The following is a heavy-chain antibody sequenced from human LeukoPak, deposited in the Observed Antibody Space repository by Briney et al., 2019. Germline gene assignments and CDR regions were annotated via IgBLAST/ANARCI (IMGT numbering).Heavy chain of an antibody. CDR1: EFTFTTYG. D-gene: IGHD1-1*01. J-gene: IGHJ4*02. CDR3: ARDWKTNSFDY. V-gene: IGHV3-33*01. CDR2: IYYDGSNI. Sequence: PGRSLTVSCAASEFTFTTYGMHWVRQAPGKGLEWVAFIYYDGSNIYYADYVKGRFTISRDISKNTLYLQMDSLRAEDTAIYYCARDWKTNSFDYWGQGTLASVSS.